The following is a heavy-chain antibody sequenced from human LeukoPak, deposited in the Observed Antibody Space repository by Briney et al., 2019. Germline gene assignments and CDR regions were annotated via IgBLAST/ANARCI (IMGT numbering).Heavy chain of an antibody. V-gene: IGHV4-59*12. CDR1: GGSISNYY. CDR2: MYYSGSS. D-gene: IGHD3-10*01. Sequence: SETLSLTCTVSGGSISNYYWSWIRQPPGKGLEWIGYMYYSGSSNYNPSLESRVTMSVDTPKNQFSLKLSSVTAADTAVYYCASTYGSGSQNWFDPRGQGTLVTVSS. J-gene: IGHJ5*02. CDR3: ASTYGSGSQNWFDP.